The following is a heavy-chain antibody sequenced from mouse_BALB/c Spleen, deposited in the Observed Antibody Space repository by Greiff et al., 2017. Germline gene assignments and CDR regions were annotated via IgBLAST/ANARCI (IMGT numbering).Heavy chain of an antibody. CDR3: TRYRYDEYYAMDY. V-gene: IGHV5-6-4*01. CDR2: ISSGGSYT. J-gene: IGHJ4*01. CDR1: GFTFSSYT. D-gene: IGHD2-14*01. Sequence: EVKLMESGGGLVKPGGSLKLSCAASGFTFSSYTMSWVRQTPEKRLEWVATISSGGSYTYYPDSVKGRFTISRDNAKNTLYLQMSSLKSEDTAMYYCTRYRYDEYYAMDYWGQGTSVTVSS.